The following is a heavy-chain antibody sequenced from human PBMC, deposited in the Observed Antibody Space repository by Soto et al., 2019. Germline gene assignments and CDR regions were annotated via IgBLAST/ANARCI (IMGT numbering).Heavy chain of an antibody. J-gene: IGHJ4*02. CDR3: ARGVTTVTTFDY. D-gene: IGHD4-17*01. CDR2: IYHSGST. Sequence: QLQLQESGPGLVKPSQTLSLTCAVSGGSISSGGYSCNWIRQPPGKGLEWIGYIYHSGSTYYNPSLKSRVTISVDRSKNQFSLKLSSVTAADTAVYYCARGVTTVTTFDYWGQGTLVTVSS. CDR1: GGSISSGGYS. V-gene: IGHV4-30-2*01.